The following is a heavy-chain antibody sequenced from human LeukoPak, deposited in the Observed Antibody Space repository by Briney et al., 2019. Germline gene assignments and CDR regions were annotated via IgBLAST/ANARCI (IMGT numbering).Heavy chain of an antibody. Sequence: GASVKVSCKASGGTFSSYAISWVRQAPGQGLEWMGWISAYNGNTNYAQKLQGRVTMTTDTSTSTAYMELRSLRSDDTAVYYCARTAVAARFDYWGQGTLVTVSS. CDR1: GGTFSSYA. V-gene: IGHV1-18*04. CDR3: ARTAVAARFDY. J-gene: IGHJ4*02. CDR2: ISAYNGNT. D-gene: IGHD6-6*01.